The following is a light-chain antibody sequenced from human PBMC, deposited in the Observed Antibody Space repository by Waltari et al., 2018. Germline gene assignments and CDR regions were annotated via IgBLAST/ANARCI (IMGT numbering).Light chain of an antibody. CDR3: CSYAGSSTLV. J-gene: IGLJ3*02. V-gene: IGLV2-23*02. Sequence: QSALTQPASVSGSPGQSISISCTGTSSDVGSYNLVSWYQQHPGKAPILMVYEVTKRPSGVSNRFSGSKSGNSDSLTISGLQAEDEADYYCCSYAGSSTLVFGGGTKVTVL. CDR2: EVT. CDR1: SSDVGSYNL.